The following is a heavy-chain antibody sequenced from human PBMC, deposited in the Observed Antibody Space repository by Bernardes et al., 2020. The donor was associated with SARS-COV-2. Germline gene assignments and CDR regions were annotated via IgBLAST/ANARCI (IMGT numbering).Heavy chain of an antibody. D-gene: IGHD2-2*01. CDR3: ARDSLELGYCSSTSCYYYYGMDV. Sequence: ASVKVSCKASGYTFTSYYMHWVRQAPGQGLEWMGIINPSGGSTSYAQKFQGRVTMTRDTSTSTVYMELSSLRSEDTAVYYCARDSLELGYCSSTSCYYYYGMDVWGQGTTVTVSS. J-gene: IGHJ6*02. CDR2: INPSGGST. V-gene: IGHV1-46*01. CDR1: GYTFTSYY.